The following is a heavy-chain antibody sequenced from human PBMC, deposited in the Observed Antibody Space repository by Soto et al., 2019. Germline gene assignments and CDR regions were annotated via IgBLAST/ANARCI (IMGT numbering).Heavy chain of an antibody. CDR2: IYYSGST. CDR3: ARVAAPNSSSWPFDY. D-gene: IGHD6-13*01. V-gene: IGHV4-31*03. Sequence: QVQLQESGPGLVKPSQTLSLTCTVSGGSISSGGYYWSWIRQHPGKGLEWIGYIYYSGSTHYNPSLNSRVTISVDTSKNQFSLKLSSVTAADTAVYYCARVAAPNSSSWPFDYWGQGTLVTVSS. J-gene: IGHJ4*02. CDR1: GGSISSGGYY.